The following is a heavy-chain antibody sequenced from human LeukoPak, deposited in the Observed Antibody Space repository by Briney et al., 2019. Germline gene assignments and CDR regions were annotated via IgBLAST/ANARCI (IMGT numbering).Heavy chain of an antibody. J-gene: IGHJ6*03. CDR2: INHSGST. D-gene: IGHD3-3*01. CDR3: ARAWSGHPIYYYYMDV. V-gene: IGHV4-34*01. CDR1: GGSFSGYN. Sequence: PSETLSLTCAVYGGSFSGYNWSWIRQPPGKGLEWIGEINHSGSTNYNPSLKSRVTISVDTSKNQLSLKLSSVTAADTAVYYCARAWSGHPIYYYYMDVWGKGTTVTVSS.